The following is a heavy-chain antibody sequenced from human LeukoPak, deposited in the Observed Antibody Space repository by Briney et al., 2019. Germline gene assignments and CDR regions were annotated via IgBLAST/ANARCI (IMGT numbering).Heavy chain of an antibody. D-gene: IGHD3-22*01. V-gene: IGHV4-59*01. CDR1: GGSISSYY. J-gene: IGHJ4*02. CDR3: ARGVRRPLNVGVTYFDY. Sequence: PSETLSLTCTVSGGSISSYYWSWIRQPPGKGLEWIGYMYYSGSTNYNPSLKGRVTISVDTSKNQFSLKLNSVTAADTAVYYCARGVRRPLNVGVTYFDYWGQGTLVTVSS. CDR2: MYYSGST.